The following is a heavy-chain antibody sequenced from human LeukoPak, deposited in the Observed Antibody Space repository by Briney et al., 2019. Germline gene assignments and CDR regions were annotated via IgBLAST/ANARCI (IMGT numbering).Heavy chain of an antibody. Sequence: SETLSLTCAVYGGSFSGYYWSWIRQPPGKGLEWIGEINHSGSTNYNPSLKSRVTISVDTSKNQFSLKLSSVTAADTAVYYCARLIQAAGRDYYYYYYMDVWGKGTTVTISS. D-gene: IGHD6-13*01. V-gene: IGHV4-34*01. J-gene: IGHJ6*03. CDR3: ARLIQAAGRDYYYYYYMDV. CDR1: GGSFSGYY. CDR2: INHSGST.